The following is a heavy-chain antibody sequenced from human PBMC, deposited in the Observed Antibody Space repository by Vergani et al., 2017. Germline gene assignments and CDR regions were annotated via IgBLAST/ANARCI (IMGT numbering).Heavy chain of an antibody. J-gene: IGHJ3*02. V-gene: IGHV3-20*04. CDR1: GFTFDDYG. D-gene: IGHD3-22*01. Sequence: EVQLVESGGGVVRPGGSLRLSCAASGFTFDDYGMSWVRQAPGKGLEWVSGINWNGGRTGYADSVKGRFTISRDNAKNSLYLQMNSLRAEDTALYYCARDYYDSSGYYLMADAFDIWGQGTMVIVSS. CDR2: INWNGGRT. CDR3: ARDYYDSSGYYLMADAFDI.